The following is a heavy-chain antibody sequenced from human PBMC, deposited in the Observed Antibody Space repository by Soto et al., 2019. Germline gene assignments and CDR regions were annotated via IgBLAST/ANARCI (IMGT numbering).Heavy chain of an antibody. D-gene: IGHD5-18*01. V-gene: IGHV1-18*01. J-gene: IGHJ4*02. CDR2: ISDYNGNT. Sequence: QVQLVQSGAEVKKPGASVKVSCKASGYTFTSYSISWVRQAPGQGLEWMGWISDYNGNTYHGRKVQGRVTMTTDTSTRTAYMELRSLRSDDTAVYYCARDVGYGLIAYWGQGTLVTVSS. CDR3: ARDVGYGLIAY. CDR1: GYTFTSYS.